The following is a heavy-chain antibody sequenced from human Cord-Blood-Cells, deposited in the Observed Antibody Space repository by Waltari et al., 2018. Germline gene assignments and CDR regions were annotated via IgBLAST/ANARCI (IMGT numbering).Heavy chain of an antibody. D-gene: IGHD1-20*01. V-gene: IGHV3-9*01. CDR3: AKDMITGTDAFDI. CDR2: ISWNSGSI. CDR1: GFTFDDYA. J-gene: IGHJ3*02. Sequence: GGGLVQPGRSLRLSCAASGFTFDDYAMHWVRQAPGKGLEWVSGISWNSGSIGYADSVKGRFTISRDNAKNSLYLQMNSLRAEDTALYYCAKDMITGTDAFDIWGQGTMVTVSS.